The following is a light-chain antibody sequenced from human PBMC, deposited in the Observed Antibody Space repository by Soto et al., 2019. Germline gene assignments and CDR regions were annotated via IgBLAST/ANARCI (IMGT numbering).Light chain of an antibody. V-gene: IGLV2-14*01. Sequence: QSVLTQPASVSGSPGQSITISCTGTSSDVGGYNYVSWYQQHPGKAPKLMIYEVSNRPSGVYNRFSGSKSGNTASLTISGLQAEDEADYYCSSYTSSSTRVFGTGTKGTVL. CDR3: SSYTSSSTRV. CDR2: EVS. J-gene: IGLJ1*01. CDR1: SSDVGGYNY.